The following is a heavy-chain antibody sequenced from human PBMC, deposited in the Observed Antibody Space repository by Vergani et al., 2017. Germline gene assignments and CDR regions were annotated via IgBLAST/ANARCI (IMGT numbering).Heavy chain of an antibody. J-gene: IGHJ6*03. CDR2: IKQDGSEK. CDR1: GFTFSSYW. D-gene: IGHD6-13*01. V-gene: IGHV3-7*01. CDR3: ARALDSWYGNYYYYMDV. Sequence: EVQLVESGGGLVQPGGSLRLSCAASGFTFSSYWMSWVRQAPGKGLEWVANIKQDGSEKYYVDSVKGRFTISRDNAKNSLYLQMNSLRAEDTAVYYCARALDSWYGNYYYYMDVGGKGTTVTVSS.